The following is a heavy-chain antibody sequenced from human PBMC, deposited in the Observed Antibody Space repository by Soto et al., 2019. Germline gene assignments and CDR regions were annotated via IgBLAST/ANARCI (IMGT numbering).Heavy chain of an antibody. V-gene: IGHV3-23*01. CDR2: IIGTDTT. D-gene: IGHD3-22*01. J-gene: IGHJ5*01. Sequence: EVQLLESGGGLVQPGGSLRLSCTASGFTFKNCGMIWVRQAPGKGLEWVAAIIGTDTTNYADSVKGRFTISRDNSKDTLYLQMTGLRVEDTAIYYCAKGEALYSSHPWDSWGHGTLVTVSA. CDR3: AKGEALYSSHPWDS. CDR1: GFTFKNCG.